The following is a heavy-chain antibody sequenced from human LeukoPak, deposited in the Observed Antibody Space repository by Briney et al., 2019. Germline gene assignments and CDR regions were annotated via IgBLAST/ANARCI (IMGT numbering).Heavy chain of an antibody. J-gene: IGHJ5*02. Sequence: GGSLRLSCAPSGFTLSSNYMSWVRQAPGKGLEWVAVIYSGGSTYYADSVKGRFTISRDNSKNTLYLQMNSLRAEDTAVYSCAKSDWNDVKGGWFDPWGQGTLVTVSS. CDR2: IYSGGST. CDR3: AKSDWNDVKGGWFDP. CDR1: GFTLSSNY. V-gene: IGHV3-53*01. D-gene: IGHD1-1*01.